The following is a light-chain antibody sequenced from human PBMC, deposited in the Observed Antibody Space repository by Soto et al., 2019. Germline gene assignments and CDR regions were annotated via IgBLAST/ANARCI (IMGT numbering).Light chain of an antibody. CDR2: DAS. CDR3: LHRMNWPLT. CDR1: QSISDT. Sequence: ATLSVTQGGGGNLSCRASQSISDTLAWYQQKPGQDPRLLIYDASERATGIPARFSGSGSETDFTLTISSLEPEDFGVYYCLHRMNWPLTFGQGTRLAI. J-gene: IGKJ5*01. V-gene: IGKV3-11*01.